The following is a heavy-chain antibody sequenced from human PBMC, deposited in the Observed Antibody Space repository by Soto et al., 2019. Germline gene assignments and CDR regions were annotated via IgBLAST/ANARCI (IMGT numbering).Heavy chain of an antibody. J-gene: IGHJ6*02. V-gene: IGHV3-53*01. Sequence: GGSLRLSCAASGFTVSSNYMSWVRQAPGKGLEWASVIYSGGSTYYADSVKGRFTISRDNSKNTLYLQMNSLRAEDTAVYYCARDLLTKHYYYYGMDVWGQGTTVTVSS. CDR2: IYSGGST. CDR1: GFTVSSNY. D-gene: IGHD1-26*01. CDR3: ARDLLTKHYYYYGMDV.